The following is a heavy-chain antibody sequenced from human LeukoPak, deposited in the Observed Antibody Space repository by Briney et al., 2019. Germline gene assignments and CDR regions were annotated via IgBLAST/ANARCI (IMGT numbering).Heavy chain of an antibody. CDR1: GLSSNSSGYF. V-gene: IGHV4-31*03. CDR3: ARNSHGDPVTYYLDY. D-gene: IGHD2-21*02. CDR2: IHHSAST. J-gene: IGHJ4*01. Sequence: SQTLSLTCTVSGLSSNSSGYFCTWIRQHPGRGLEWIWYIHHSASTSYNPSLMSRLTIPAHTSKNQFSLKLNSVTAADTAVYYCARNSHGDPVTYYLDYWGHGTLVTVSS.